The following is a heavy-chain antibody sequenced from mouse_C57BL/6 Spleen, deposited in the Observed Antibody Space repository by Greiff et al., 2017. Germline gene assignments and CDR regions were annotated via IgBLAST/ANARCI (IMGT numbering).Heavy chain of an antibody. CDR1: GYTFTSYW. CDR2: IDPSDSYT. Sequence: VQLQQPGAELVMPGASVKLSCKASGYTFTSYWMHWVKQRPGQGLEWIGEIDPSDSYTNYNQKFKGKSTLTVDKSSSTAYMQLSSLTSEDSAVYYCARVVTTGVYYAMDYWGQGTSVTVSS. V-gene: IGHV1-69*01. D-gene: IGHD2-2*01. CDR3: ARVVTTGVYYAMDY. J-gene: IGHJ4*01.